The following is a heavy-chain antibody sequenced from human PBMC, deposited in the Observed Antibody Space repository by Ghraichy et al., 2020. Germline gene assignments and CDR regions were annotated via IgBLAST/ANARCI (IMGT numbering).Heavy chain of an antibody. V-gene: IGHV4-59*01. CDR3: ARVRPPYGSGTFAFDY. D-gene: IGHD3-10*01. CDR1: GGSISSYY. CDR2: IYYSGST. J-gene: IGHJ4*02. Sequence: SETLSLTCTVSGGSISSYYWRWIRQTPGKGLEWIGHIYYSGSTNYNPSLKSLVTMSVDTSKNQFFLKLTSVTAADTAIYYCARVRPPYGSGTFAFDYWGQGTLVTVSS.